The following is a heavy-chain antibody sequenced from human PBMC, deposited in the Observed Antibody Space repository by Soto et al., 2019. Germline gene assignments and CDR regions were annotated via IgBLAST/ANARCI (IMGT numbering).Heavy chain of an antibody. J-gene: IGHJ4*02. CDR3: ANVPIWCSSTSCYTEGFDY. CDR1: GFTFSDYA. CDR2: ISAGGST. Sequence: EVQLLDSGGGLVQPGGSLRLSCTASGFTFSDYAMSWVRQPPGQGLEWVSVISAGGSTYYADSVKGRFTVSRANSTNTLYLQMNRLRAADTAVYYCANVPIWCSSTSCYTEGFDYWGQGTLVTVSS. D-gene: IGHD2-2*02. V-gene: IGHV3-23*01.